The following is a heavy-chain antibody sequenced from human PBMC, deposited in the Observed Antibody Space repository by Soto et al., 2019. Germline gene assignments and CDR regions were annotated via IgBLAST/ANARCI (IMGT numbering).Heavy chain of an antibody. D-gene: IGHD6-25*01. Sequence: GWSLRLSWAASGFTFSSYAMSWVRQAPGKGLEWVSAVSGNGQGIYYADSVRGRFTISRGNSKNTVFLHMDSVRAEHTAVYYCAKDSDYRRHYVHYGGQGTLVTVSP. J-gene: IGHJ4*02. CDR2: VSGNGQGI. CDR1: GFTFSSYA. CDR3: AKDSDYRRHYVHY. V-gene: IGHV3-23*01.